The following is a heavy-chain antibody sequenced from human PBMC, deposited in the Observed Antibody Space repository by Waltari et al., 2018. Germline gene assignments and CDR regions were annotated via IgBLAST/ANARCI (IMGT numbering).Heavy chain of an antibody. Sequence: QVHLMESGGGVVQPGRSLRLSCSGSGFTFGGYVIQWVRQAPGKGLEWVPMIAYDGRQTYYADSVKGRFTVSRDNSKNTVYLQMNSLRPEDTSIYFCARHLGSGSFFDHWGQGTLVAVSS. V-gene: IGHV3-30*03. J-gene: IGHJ4*02. CDR2: IAYDGRQT. CDR3: ARHLGSGSFFDH. D-gene: IGHD1-26*01. CDR1: GFTFGGYV.